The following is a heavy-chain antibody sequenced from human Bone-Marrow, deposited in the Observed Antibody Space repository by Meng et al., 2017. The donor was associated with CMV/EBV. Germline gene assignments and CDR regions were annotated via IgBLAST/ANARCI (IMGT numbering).Heavy chain of an antibody. J-gene: IGHJ4*02. CDR2: ISWNSGSI. Sequence: GGSLRLSCAASGFTFDDYAMHWVRQAPGKGLEWVSGISWNSGSIGYADSVKGRFTISRDNAKNSLYLQMNSLRAEDTAVYYCASLSDDYFTPIDYWGQGTLVTVSS. D-gene: IGHD2/OR15-2a*01. CDR3: ASLSDDYFTPIDY. V-gene: IGHV3-9*01. CDR1: GFTFDDYA.